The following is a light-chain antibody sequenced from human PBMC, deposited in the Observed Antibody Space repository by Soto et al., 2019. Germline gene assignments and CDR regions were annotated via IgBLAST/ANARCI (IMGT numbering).Light chain of an antibody. CDR3: QTWDTGIWV. CDR1: SGHSNYA. V-gene: IGLV4-69*01. Sequence: QPVLTQSPSASASLGASVKLTCTLSSGHSNYAIAWHQQQPEKGPRYLMKVNSDGSHIKGDGIPDRFSGSISGAERYLTISSLQSEDEADYYCQTWDTGIWVFGGGTKVTVL. CDR2: VNSDGSH. J-gene: IGLJ3*02.